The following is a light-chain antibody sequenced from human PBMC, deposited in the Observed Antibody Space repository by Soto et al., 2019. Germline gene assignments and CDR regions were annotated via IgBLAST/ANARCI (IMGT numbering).Light chain of an antibody. CDR2: EAT. Sequence: QSALTQPASVSGSPGQSITISCTGTSGDVGSYNFVSWYQQYPGKAPKLMIYEATKRPSGVSDRFSGFKSGNTASLTVSGLQAEDEAVYYCCSYAGGFTWVFGGGTKLTVL. CDR3: CSYAGGFTWV. V-gene: IGLV2-23*01. J-gene: IGLJ3*02. CDR1: SGDVGSYNF.